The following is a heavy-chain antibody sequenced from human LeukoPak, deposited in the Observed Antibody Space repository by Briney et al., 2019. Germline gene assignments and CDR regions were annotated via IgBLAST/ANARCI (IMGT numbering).Heavy chain of an antibody. J-gene: IGHJ4*02. V-gene: IGHV4-61*02. D-gene: IGHD3-22*01. CDR2: IYTSGST. Sequence: SETLSLTCTDSGGSISSGSYYWSWIRQPAGKGLEWIGRIYTSGSTNYNPSLKSRVTISVDTSKNQFSLKLSSVTAADTAVYYCARGKRYYYDSSGYYLAPHFDYWGQGTLVTVSS. CDR3: ARGKRYYYDSSGYYLAPHFDY. CDR1: GGSISSGSYY.